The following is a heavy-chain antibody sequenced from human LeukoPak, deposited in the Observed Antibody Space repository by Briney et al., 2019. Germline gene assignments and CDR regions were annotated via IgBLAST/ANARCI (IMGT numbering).Heavy chain of an antibody. CDR1: GGSISSYY. V-gene: IGHV4-4*07. CDR2: IYTSGST. D-gene: IGHD1-26*01. Sequence: SETLSLTCTVSGGSISSYYWSWIRQPAGKGLEGIGRIYTSGSTNYNPSLKSRVTMSVDTSKNQFSLKLSSVTAADTAVYYCRGRNTSGFDYWGQGTLVTVSS. CDR3: RGRNTSGFDY. J-gene: IGHJ4*02.